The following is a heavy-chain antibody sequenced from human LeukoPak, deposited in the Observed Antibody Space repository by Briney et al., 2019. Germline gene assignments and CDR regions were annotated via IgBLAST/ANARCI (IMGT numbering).Heavy chain of an antibody. Sequence: GGSLRLSCAASGFTFSSYGMHWVRQAPGKGLEWVAAISYDGSNKYYADSVKGRFTISRDNSKNTLYLQMNSLRAEDTAVYYCAKPLIAAAGIDYWGRGTLVTVSS. V-gene: IGHV3-30*18. D-gene: IGHD6-13*01. CDR1: GFTFSSYG. J-gene: IGHJ4*02. CDR3: AKPLIAAAGIDY. CDR2: ISYDGSNK.